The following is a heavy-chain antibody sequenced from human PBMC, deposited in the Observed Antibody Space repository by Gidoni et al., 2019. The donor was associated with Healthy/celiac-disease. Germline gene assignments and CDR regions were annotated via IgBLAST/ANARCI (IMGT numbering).Heavy chain of an antibody. J-gene: IGHJ6*03. V-gene: IGHV3-30*18. Sequence: QVQLVESGGGVVQPGRYLRLSCAASGFTFSSYGMHWVRQAPGKGLEWVAVISYDGSNKYYADSVKGRFTISRDNSKNTLYLQMNSLRAEDTAVYYCAKEGSGSYYYYYYYMDVWGKGTTVTVSS. CDR2: ISYDGSNK. D-gene: IGHD1-26*01. CDR3: AKEGSGSYYYYYYYMDV. CDR1: GFTFSSYG.